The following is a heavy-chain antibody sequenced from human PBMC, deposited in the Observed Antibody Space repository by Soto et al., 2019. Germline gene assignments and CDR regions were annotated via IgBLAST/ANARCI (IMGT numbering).Heavy chain of an antibody. D-gene: IGHD7-27*01. CDR2: IYKSATT. CDR3: ARGRYCLTGRCFPNWFDS. J-gene: IGHJ5*01. V-gene: IGHV4-38-2*01. CDR1: GYSISLGYY. Sequence: SETLSLTCAVSGYSISLGYYWGWIRQPPGKGLEWIGYIYKSATTYYNPSFESRVAISVDTSKSQFSLNVTSVTAADTAVYFCARGRYCLTGRCFPNWFDSWGQGALVTVSS.